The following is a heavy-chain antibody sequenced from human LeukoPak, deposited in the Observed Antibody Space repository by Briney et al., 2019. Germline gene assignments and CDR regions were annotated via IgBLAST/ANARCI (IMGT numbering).Heavy chain of an antibody. D-gene: IGHD6-13*01. CDR2: IYYSGST. CDR3: ARVGSSWYGYYYGMDV. V-gene: IGHV4-31*03. CDR1: GGSISSGGYY. J-gene: IGHJ6*02. Sequence: SETLSLTCTVSGGSISSGGYYWSWIRQHPGKGLEWIGYIYYSGSTYYNPSLKSRVTISVDTSKNQFSLKLSSVTAADTAVYYCARVGSSWYGYYYGMDVWGQGTTVTVSS.